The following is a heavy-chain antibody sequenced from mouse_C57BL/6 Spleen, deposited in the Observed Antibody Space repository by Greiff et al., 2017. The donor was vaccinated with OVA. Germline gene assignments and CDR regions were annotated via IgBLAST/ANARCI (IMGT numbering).Heavy chain of an antibody. CDR1: GYTFTNYW. CDR2: IYPGGGYT. D-gene: IGHD2-5*01. Sequence: LQESGAELVRPGTSVKMSCKASGYTFTNYWIGWAKQRPGHGLEWIGDIYPGGGYTNYNEKFKGKATLTADKSSSTAYMQFSSLTSEDSAIYYCARYYSNRDWYFDVWGTGTTVTVSS. CDR3: ARYYSNRDWYFDV. J-gene: IGHJ1*03. V-gene: IGHV1-63*01.